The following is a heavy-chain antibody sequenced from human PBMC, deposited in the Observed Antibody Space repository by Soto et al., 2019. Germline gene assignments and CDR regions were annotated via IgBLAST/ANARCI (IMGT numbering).Heavy chain of an antibody. D-gene: IGHD1-26*01. CDR2: MFYSGKT. CDR3: ARSGLGLATLKILDY. V-gene: IGHV4-39*01. Sequence: QLQLQESGPGLVKPSETLSLTCTVSGGSISSDSYYWGWIRQPPGKGLGWIGSMFYSGKTYYSPPLKRRVTISVDTSKNQLSLKLRSVTATDTAVYYCARSGLGLATLKILDYRGQGTLVTVSS. CDR1: GGSISSDSYY. J-gene: IGHJ4*02.